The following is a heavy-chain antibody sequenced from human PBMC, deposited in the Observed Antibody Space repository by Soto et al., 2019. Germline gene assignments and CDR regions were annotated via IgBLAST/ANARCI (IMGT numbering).Heavy chain of an antibody. V-gene: IGHV5-51*01. CDR2: IYPGDSDT. CDR3: ARAMTYYDSKGWFDP. Sequence: LKISFKASGYSFTSYWIGWVRQLPGKGLEWMGNIYPGDSDTKYSPSFEGQVTISVDKSISTAYLQWSCLRAEDTAIYYCARAMTYYDSKGWFDPWGQGTLVTVSS. CDR1: GYSFTSYW. D-gene: IGHD3-22*01. J-gene: IGHJ5*02.